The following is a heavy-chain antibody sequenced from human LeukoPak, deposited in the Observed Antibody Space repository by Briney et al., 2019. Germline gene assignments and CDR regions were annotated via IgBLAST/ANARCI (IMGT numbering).Heavy chain of an antibody. CDR2: INPKTGAT. D-gene: IGHD3-16*01. CDR1: GYTFTDYF. J-gene: IGHJ5*02. Sequence: ASVKVSCKASGYTFTDYFLHWLRQALGQGLEWMGWINPKTGATNYAQRFQGRVTMTRDTSITTGNMELNRLTSDDTAVYYCARAYEYGWFDPWGQGTLVTVSS. CDR3: ARAYEYGWFDP. V-gene: IGHV1-2*02.